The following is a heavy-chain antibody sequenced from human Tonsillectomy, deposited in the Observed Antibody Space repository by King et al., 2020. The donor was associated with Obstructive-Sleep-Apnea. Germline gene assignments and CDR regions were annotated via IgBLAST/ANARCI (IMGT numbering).Heavy chain of an antibody. D-gene: IGHD6-13*01. J-gene: IGHJ1*01. CDR3: ARDDSSSWTDPVSNAEYFHH. CDR1: GFTFSSYW. Sequence: VQLVESGGGLVQPGGSLRLSCAASGFTFSSYWMHWVRQVPGKGLVGVSRINSEGSTTSDEVSVKGRFTISSDNAKNTLYLQMNSLRVEDTAVYYCARDDSSSWTDPVSNAEYFHHWGQGTLVTVSS. CDR2: INSEGSTT. V-gene: IGHV3-74*01.